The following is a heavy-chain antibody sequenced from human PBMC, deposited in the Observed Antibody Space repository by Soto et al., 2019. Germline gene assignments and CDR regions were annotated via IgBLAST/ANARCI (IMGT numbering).Heavy chain of an antibody. CDR3: AHPNAMVQFDA. D-gene: IGHD3-10*01. V-gene: IGHV3-23*01. CDR2: ISGSSSKT. Sequence: EVQLLESGGGLVQPGGSLRLACAASDFSFTSYGMSWVRQAPGKGLEWISYISGSSSKTYYADSVKGRFTIYRDNSNNILDVTTSNLRADDTAVYDSAHPNAMVQFDAWGQGTMVTVSS. J-gene: IGHJ4*02. CDR1: DFSFTSYG.